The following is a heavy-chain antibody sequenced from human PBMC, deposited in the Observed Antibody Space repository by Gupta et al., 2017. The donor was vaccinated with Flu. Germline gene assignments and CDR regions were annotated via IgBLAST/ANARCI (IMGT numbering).Heavy chain of an antibody. Sequence: QVPLVQSGPEMRRPGASVKVSCQASGYSFTSFGIRWVRQAPGKGLEWMGWTSVNEGHTNYAQKFQGRVTMTTDTATNTAYMELRTLRSDDTAVYFCARDGGGWSGYPDYWGPGTLVTVSS. D-gene: IGHD3-3*01. CDR1: GYSFTSFG. CDR3: ARDGGGWSGYPDY. V-gene: IGHV1-18*01. CDR2: TSVNEGHT. J-gene: IGHJ4*02.